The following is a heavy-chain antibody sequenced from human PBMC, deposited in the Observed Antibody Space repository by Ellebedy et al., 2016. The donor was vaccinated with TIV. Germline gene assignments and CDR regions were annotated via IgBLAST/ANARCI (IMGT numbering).Heavy chain of an antibody. D-gene: IGHD1-1*01. CDR2: ISWNSGSI. Sequence: PGVSLRLSCAASGFSFDDYAMHWVRQAPGKGLEWVSGISWNSGSIGYADSVKGRFTISRDNARKSLYLHMNSLRAEDTALYYCAKGSTIALLTCVDYWGQGTLVTVSS. V-gene: IGHV3-9*01. CDR1: GFSFDDYA. J-gene: IGHJ4*02. CDR3: AKGSTIALLTCVDY.